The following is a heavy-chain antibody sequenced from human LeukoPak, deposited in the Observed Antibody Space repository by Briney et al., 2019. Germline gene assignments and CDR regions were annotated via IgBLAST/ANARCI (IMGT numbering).Heavy chain of an antibody. CDR2: MNPNSGDT. V-gene: IGHV1-2*02. D-gene: IGHD6-19*01. J-gene: IGHJ4*02. Sequence: ASVKVSCKAPGYTFTGYYIHWVRQAPGQGLDWMGWMNPNSGDTKYAQKFQGRVTMTRDTSISTGYMELKWLRSDDTAVYYCAREGWDQRDTAAFDYWGQGTLVTVSS. CDR1: GYTFTGYY. CDR3: AREGWDQRDTAAFDY.